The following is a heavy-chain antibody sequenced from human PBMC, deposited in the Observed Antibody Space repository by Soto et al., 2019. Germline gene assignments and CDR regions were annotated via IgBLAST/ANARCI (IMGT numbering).Heavy chain of an antibody. Sequence: QVQLVESGGGVVQPGRSLRLSCAASGFTFSSYAMHWVRQAPGKGLEWVAVISYDGSNKNYADSVKGRFTLSRDNSKKTLYLQMNTMRAEDTAVYYCARDLSTMIVVVGPFDYWGQGTLVTVSS. D-gene: IGHD3-22*01. CDR1: GFTFSSYA. CDR2: ISYDGSNK. V-gene: IGHV3-30-3*01. J-gene: IGHJ4*02. CDR3: ARDLSTMIVVVGPFDY.